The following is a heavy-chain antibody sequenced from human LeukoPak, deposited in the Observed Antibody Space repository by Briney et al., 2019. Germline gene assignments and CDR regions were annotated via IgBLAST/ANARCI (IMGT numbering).Heavy chain of an antibody. Sequence: ASVKVSCKASGYTFTGHHMHWVRQAPGQGLEWMGRINPNSGDTNYAQKFQGRVTITADESTSTAYMELSSLRSEDTAVYYCAVVGATSTYYFDYWGQGTLVTVSS. CDR2: INPNSGDT. CDR1: GYTFTGHH. D-gene: IGHD1-26*01. J-gene: IGHJ4*02. V-gene: IGHV1-2*06. CDR3: AVVGATSTYYFDY.